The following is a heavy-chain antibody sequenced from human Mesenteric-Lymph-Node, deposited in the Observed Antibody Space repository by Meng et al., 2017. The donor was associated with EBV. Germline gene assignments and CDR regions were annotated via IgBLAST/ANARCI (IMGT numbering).Heavy chain of an antibody. V-gene: IGHV4-34*02. CDR1: GGSFSNYY. CDR2: INHSGSA. CDR3: ARGVQVACRFDP. D-gene: IGHD2-15*01. J-gene: IGHJ5*02. Sequence: QVQLQQWGAGLVKPPETLSLTCEVSGGSFSNYYWSCIRQHPGKGLEWIGEINHSGSATYNPSLKSRVTISIDTSKNQFSLRLNSVTAADTAVYYCARGVQVACRFDPWGQGTLVTVSS.